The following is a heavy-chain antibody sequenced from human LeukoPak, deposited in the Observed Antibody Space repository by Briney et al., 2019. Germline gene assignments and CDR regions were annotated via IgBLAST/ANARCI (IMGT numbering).Heavy chain of an antibody. J-gene: IGHJ4*02. CDR2: IYSGGST. D-gene: IGHD6-19*01. Sequence: GGSLRLSCAASGFTVSSNYMSWVRQAPGKGLEWVSVIYSGGSTYYADSVEGRFTISRDNSKNTLYLQMNSLRAEDTAVYYCARWESGCFVYWGQGTLVTVSS. CDR3: ARWESGCFVY. V-gene: IGHV3-53*01. CDR1: GFTVSSNY.